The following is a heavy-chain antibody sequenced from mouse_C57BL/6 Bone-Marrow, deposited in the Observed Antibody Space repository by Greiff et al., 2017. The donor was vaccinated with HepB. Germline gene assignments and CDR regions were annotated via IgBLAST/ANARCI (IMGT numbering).Heavy chain of an antibody. CDR3: ARDVTTVVGGDY. CDR2: ISDGGSYT. J-gene: IGHJ4*01. V-gene: IGHV5-4*01. Sequence: EVQLQESGGGLVKPGGSLKLSCAASGFTFSSYAMSWVRQTPEKRLEWVATISDGGSYTYYPDNVKGRFTISRDNAKNNLYLQMSHLKSEDTAMYYCARDVTTVVGGDYWGQGTSVTVSS. CDR1: GFTFSSYA. D-gene: IGHD1-1*01.